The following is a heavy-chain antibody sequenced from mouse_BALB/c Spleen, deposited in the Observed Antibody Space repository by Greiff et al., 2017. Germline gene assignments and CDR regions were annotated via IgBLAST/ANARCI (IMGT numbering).Heavy chain of an antibody. Sequence: VQLQQSGAELMKPGASVKISCKATGYTFSSYWIEWVKQRPGHGLEWIGEILPGSGSTNYNEKFKGKATFTADTSSNTAYMQLSSLTSEDSAVYYCARKRDYDDGDFDYWGQGTTLTVSS. J-gene: IGHJ2*01. CDR2: ILPGSGST. V-gene: IGHV1-9*01. CDR1: GYTFSSYW. CDR3: ARKRDYDDGDFDY. D-gene: IGHD2-4*01.